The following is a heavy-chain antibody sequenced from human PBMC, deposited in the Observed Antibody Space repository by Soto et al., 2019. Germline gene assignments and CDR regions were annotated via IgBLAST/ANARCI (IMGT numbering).Heavy chain of an antibody. CDR3: ARFFGSGFDY. CDR1: GFTFNDYG. J-gene: IGHJ4*02. CDR2: ISTSGATR. V-gene: IGHV3-48*02. D-gene: IGHD6-19*01. Sequence: GGSLRLSCAASGFTFNDYGMSWVRQAPGKGLEWVAHISTSGATRYYADSVKGRFTISRDNAKTSLYLQMDSLRNENTAVYYCARFFGSGFDYWGQGTLVTVSS.